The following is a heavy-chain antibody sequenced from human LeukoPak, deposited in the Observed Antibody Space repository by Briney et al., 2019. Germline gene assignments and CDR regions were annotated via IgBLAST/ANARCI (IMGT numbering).Heavy chain of an antibody. J-gene: IGHJ5*02. CDR1: GFTFSSYA. CDR2: ISYDGSNK. V-gene: IGHV3-30*04. Sequence: GGSLRLSCAASGFTFSSYAMHWVRKAPGKGLEWVAVISYDGSNKYYADSVKGRFTISRDNSKNTLYLQMNSLRAEDTAVYYCASPYSGSYSMWFDPWGQGTLVTVSS. CDR3: ASPYSGSYSMWFDP. D-gene: IGHD1-26*01.